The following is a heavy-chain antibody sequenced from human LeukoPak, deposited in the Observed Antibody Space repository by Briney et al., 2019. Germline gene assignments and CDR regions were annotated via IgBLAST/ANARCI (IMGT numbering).Heavy chain of an antibody. J-gene: IGHJ4*02. CDR3: TRQFPIYCGGDCYPLDY. V-gene: IGHV3-73*01. CDR2: IRSKANSYAT. D-gene: IGHD2-21*02. CDR1: GFTFSGSA. Sequence: GGSLRLSCAASGFTFSGSAMHWVRQASGKGLEWVGRIRSKANSYATAYAASVKGRFTISRDDSKNTAYLQMNSLKTEDTAVYYCTRQFPIYCGGDCYPLDYWGQGTLVTVSS.